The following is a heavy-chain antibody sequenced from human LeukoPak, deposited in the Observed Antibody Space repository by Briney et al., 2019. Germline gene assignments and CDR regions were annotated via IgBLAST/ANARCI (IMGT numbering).Heavy chain of an antibody. CDR2: IYYSGST. Sequence: SETLSLTCTVSGGSISSYYWSWIRQPPGKGLELIGYIYYSGSTNYNPSLKSRVTKTVGPSKNQSSLKLSSVTATDTAVYYWARHDYGGNSFEYWGQGTLVTVSS. V-gene: IGHV4-59*08. CDR3: ARHDYGGNSFEY. CDR1: GGSISSYY. J-gene: IGHJ4*02. D-gene: IGHD4-23*01.